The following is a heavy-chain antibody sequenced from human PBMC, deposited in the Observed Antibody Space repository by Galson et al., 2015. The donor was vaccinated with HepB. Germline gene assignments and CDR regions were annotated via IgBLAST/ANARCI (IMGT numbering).Heavy chain of an antibody. CDR3: LVVVAALTAEGAFDI. V-gene: IGHV3-11*04. J-gene: IGHJ3*02. Sequence: SLRLSCAASGFTFSNAWMSWVRQAPGKGLEWVSYISSSGSIIYYADSVKGRFTISRDNAKNSLYLQMNSLRAEDTAVYYCLVVVAALTAEGAFDIWGQGTMVTVSS. D-gene: IGHD2-15*01. CDR1: GFTFSNAW. CDR2: ISSSGSII.